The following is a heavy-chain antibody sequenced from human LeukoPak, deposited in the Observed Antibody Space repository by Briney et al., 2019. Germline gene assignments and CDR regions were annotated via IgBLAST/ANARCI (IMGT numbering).Heavy chain of an antibody. CDR1: RFTFSSYA. D-gene: IGHD2-21*02. V-gene: IGHV3-64*01. J-gene: IGHJ4*02. Sequence: GGSLRLSCSASRFTFSSYAMHWVRQAPGKGRKYVAAFISNGGSTYYANSVKGRFTISRDNSKNTLYLQMGSLRAEDMAVYYCARSSTYCGGDCYYFDYWGQGTLVTVSS. CDR2: FISNGGST. CDR3: ARSSTYCGGDCYYFDY.